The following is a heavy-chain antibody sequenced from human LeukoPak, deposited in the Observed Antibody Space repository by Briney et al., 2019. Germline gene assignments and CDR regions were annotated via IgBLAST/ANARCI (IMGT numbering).Heavy chain of an antibody. Sequence: SETLSLTCTVSGGSISSYYWSWIRQPPGKGLEWIGYIYYSGRTSYNPSLKSRVTISVDTSKNQFSLRLSSVTAADTAVYYCARHEWQQLVKFDYWGQGALVTVSS. CDR3: ARHEWQQLVKFDY. J-gene: IGHJ4*02. CDR2: IYYSGRT. CDR1: GGSISSYY. D-gene: IGHD6-13*01. V-gene: IGHV4-59*08.